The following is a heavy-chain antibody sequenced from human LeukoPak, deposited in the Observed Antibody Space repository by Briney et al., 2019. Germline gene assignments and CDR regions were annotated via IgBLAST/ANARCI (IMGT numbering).Heavy chain of an antibody. CDR3: ARDLGGYCSGGSCYYRYYFDY. CDR2: INPNSGGT. D-gene: IGHD2-15*01. V-gene: IGHV1-2*02. J-gene: IGHJ4*02. Sequence: ASVKVSCKASGYTFTGYYMHWVRQAPGQGLEWMGWINPNSGGTNHAQKFQGRVTMTRDTSISTAYMELSRLRSDDTAVYYCARDLGGYCSGGSCYYRYYFDYWGQGTLVTVSS. CDR1: GYTFTGYY.